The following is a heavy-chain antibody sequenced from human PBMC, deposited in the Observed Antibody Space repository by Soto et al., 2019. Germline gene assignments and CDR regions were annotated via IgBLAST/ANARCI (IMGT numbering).Heavy chain of an antibody. D-gene: IGHD6-13*01. CDR1: GFTFSSYW. J-gene: IGHJ4*02. V-gene: IGHV3-7*01. Sequence: GGSLRLSCAASGFTFSSYWMSWVRQAPGKGLEWVANIKQDGSEKYYVDSVKGRFTISRDNAKNSLYLQMNSLRAEDTAVYYCARETFRESAMARWYSSSWYSWGIDYWGQGTLVTVSS. CDR2: IKQDGSEK. CDR3: ARETFRESAMARWYSSSWYSWGIDY.